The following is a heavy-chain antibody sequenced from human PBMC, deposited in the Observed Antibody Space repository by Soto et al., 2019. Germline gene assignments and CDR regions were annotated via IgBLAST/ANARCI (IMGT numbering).Heavy chain of an antibody. D-gene: IGHD2-15*01. CDR3: ARVDSVDYYYGMDV. V-gene: IGHV3-53*01. Sequence: EVKLVESGGGLIQPGGSLRLSCAASGFTVSYFYMNWVRQAPGKGLEWVSVIYGGDSTYYADSVKGRFTTSTDSSKNTLYLKMNSLRAEYTAVYYCARVDSVDYYYGMDVWGQWTTVTVSS. J-gene: IGHJ6*02. CDR1: GFTVSYFY. CDR2: IYGGDST.